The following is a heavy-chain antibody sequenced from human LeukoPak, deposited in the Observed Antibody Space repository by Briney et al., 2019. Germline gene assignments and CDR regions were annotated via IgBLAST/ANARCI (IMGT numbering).Heavy chain of an antibody. CDR1: GFTFNNYA. CDR2: ITNTGGTT. D-gene: IGHD2-2*01. J-gene: IGHJ6*02. V-gene: IGHV3-23*01. CDR3: ARDGYCSSTSCSYYYGMDV. Sequence: GGSLRLSCAASGFTFNNYAMRWFRQAPGKGLQWVSAITNTGGTTYYADSVKGRFTISRDNSKNTLYLQMNSLRAEDTAVYYCARDGYCSSTSCSYYYGMDVWGQGTTVTVSS.